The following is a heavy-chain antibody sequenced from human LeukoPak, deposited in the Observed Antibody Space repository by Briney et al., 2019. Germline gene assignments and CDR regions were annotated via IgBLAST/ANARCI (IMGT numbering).Heavy chain of an antibody. CDR1: GGSISSYY. V-gene: IGHV4-4*07. J-gene: IGHJ4*02. CDR3: ARDAAIGAAGVFDS. Sequence: SETLSLTCIVSGGSISSYYWSWIRQPAGKGLEWIGRMYFSRTPKYNPALESRVIMSVDTSKNQFSLKLTSVTSADTAVYYCARDAAIGAAGVFDSWGQGTLSSSPQ. D-gene: IGHD6-13*01. CDR2: MYFSRTP.